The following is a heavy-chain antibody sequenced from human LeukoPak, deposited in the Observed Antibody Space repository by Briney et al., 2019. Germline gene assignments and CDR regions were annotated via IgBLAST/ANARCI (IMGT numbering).Heavy chain of an antibody. Sequence: GGSLRLSCAGSGFTFGGYGMHWFRQTPGKVLEWVAVTAYDGSRAFYADSVKGRFTVSRDNSKNTMSVQMDDLRAEDTAVYYCSRDNNDHFDYWGQGTLVTVSS. CDR1: GFTFGGYG. J-gene: IGHJ4*02. CDR2: TAYDGSRA. V-gene: IGHV3-33*01. CDR3: SRDNNDHFDY. D-gene: IGHD1/OR15-1a*01.